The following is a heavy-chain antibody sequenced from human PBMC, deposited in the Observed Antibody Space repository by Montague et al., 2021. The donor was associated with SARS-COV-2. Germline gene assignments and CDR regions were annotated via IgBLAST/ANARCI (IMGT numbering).Heavy chain of an antibody. J-gene: IGHJ6*02. CDR3: ARILEYYGSGYYCYYGMDV. D-gene: IGHD3-10*01. CDR1: GFSLSTSGMC. CDR2: IDWDDDK. V-gene: IGHV2-70*01. Sequence: PALVKPTQTLTLTCTFSGFSLSTSGMCVSWIRQPPGKALEWLALIDWDDDKYYSTSLKTRLTISKDTSKNQVVLTMTNMDPVDTATYYCARILEYYGSGYYCYYGMDVWGQGTTVTVSS.